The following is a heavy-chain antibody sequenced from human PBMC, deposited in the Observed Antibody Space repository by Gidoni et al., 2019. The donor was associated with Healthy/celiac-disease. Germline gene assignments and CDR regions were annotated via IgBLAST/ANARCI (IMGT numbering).Heavy chain of an antibody. CDR2: ISSSSSTI. CDR3: ARALSSGYYGSYY. J-gene: IGHJ4*02. CDR1: GFTFSRYS. V-gene: IGHV3-48*01. Sequence: EVQLVKSGGGLVQPGGSLRLSCAASGFTFSRYSMNWVRQAPGQGLEWVSYISSSSSTIYYADSVKCRFTISRDNAKNSLYLQMNSLRAEDTAVYYCARALSSGYYGSYYWGQGTLVTVSS. D-gene: IGHD3-22*01.